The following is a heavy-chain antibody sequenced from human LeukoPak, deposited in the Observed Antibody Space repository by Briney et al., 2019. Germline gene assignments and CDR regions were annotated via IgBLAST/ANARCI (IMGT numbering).Heavy chain of an antibody. V-gene: IGHV3-21*01. CDR1: GFTFSSYS. CDR3: ARDLDSSLWSDAFDI. D-gene: IGHD3-22*01. CDR2: ISSSSSYI. Sequence: GGSLRLSCAASGFTFSSYSMNWVRQAPGKGLEWVSSISSSSSYIYYADSVKGRFTISRDNAKNSLYLQMNSLRAEDTAVYYCARDLDSSLWSDAFDIWGQGTMVTVSS. J-gene: IGHJ3*02.